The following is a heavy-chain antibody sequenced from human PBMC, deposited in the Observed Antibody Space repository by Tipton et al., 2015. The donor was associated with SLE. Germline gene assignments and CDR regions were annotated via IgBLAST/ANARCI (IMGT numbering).Heavy chain of an antibody. J-gene: IGHJ3*02. CDR2: FFGADST. D-gene: IGHD6-13*01. V-gene: IGHV3-66*01. CDR1: GVTISSNF. Sequence: SLRLSCAASGVTISSNFMSWVRQAPGKGLEWVSVFFGADSTYYADSVKGRFIVSRDSSKNTLFLQMNSLRAEDTAVYYCARVGGIAAAGTPYNDAFDIWGQGTMVTVSS. CDR3: ARVGGIAAAGTPYNDAFDI.